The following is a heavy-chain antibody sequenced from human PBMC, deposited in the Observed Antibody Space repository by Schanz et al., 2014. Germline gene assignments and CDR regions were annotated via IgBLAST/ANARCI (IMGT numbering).Heavy chain of an antibody. D-gene: IGHD3-10*01. J-gene: IGHJ3*02. CDR3: ARGIITMVRGGDVGAFDI. CDR2: ISFDGRNT. CDR1: GITLSGYG. Sequence: QVQLVESGGGVVQPGRSLRLSCAASGITLSGYGLHWVRQAPGKGLEWVGFISFDGRNTGYAHSVKGRFTISRDNSKNALYLQMDSLRAEDTAVYYCARGIITMVRGGDVGAFDIWGQGTMGTVSS. V-gene: IGHV3-30*03.